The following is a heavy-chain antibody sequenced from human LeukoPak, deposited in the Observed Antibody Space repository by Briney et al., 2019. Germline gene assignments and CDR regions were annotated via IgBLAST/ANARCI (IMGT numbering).Heavy chain of an antibody. CDR1: GGSVGSYY. CDR3: ARARSLDPGPSSRYNWFDP. CDR2: INHSGST. D-gene: IGHD3-3*02. J-gene: IGHJ5*02. Sequence: SETLSLTCTVSGGSVGSYYWSWIRQPPGKGLEWIGEINHSGSTNYNPSLKSRVTISVDTSKNQFSLKLSSVTAADTAVYYCARARSLDPGPSSRYNWFDPWGQGTLVTVSS. V-gene: IGHV4-34*01.